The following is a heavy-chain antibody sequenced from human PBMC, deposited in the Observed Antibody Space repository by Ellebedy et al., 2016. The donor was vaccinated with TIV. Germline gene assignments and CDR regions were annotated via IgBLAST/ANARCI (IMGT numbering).Heavy chain of an antibody. D-gene: IGHD5-12*01. Sequence: GGSLRLSCAASGFTFSDYYMDWVRQAPGKGLEWVGRTRNKANSDTTEYAASVKGRFTISRDDSKNSLYLQMNSLKTEDTAIYYCIRGLSSGYKQAGDYWGQGILVTVSS. CDR3: IRGLSSGYKQAGDY. CDR1: GFTFSDYY. V-gene: IGHV3-72*01. CDR2: TRNKANSDTT. J-gene: IGHJ4*02.